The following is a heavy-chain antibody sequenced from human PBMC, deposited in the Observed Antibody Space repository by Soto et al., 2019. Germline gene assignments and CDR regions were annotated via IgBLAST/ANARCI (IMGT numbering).Heavy chain of an antibody. CDR1: GGSFRGYY. V-gene: IGHV4-34*01. CDR3: ARAHPRRGIDY. J-gene: IGHJ4*02. D-gene: IGHD3-10*01. Sequence: QVQLQQWGAGLLKPSETLSLTCAVYGGSFRGYYWSWIRQPPGRGLERIGEINHSGSTNYNPSLKSRVTVSVDTSKNQFSLKLSSVTAADTAVYYCARAHPRRGIDYWGQGTLVTVSS. CDR2: INHSGST.